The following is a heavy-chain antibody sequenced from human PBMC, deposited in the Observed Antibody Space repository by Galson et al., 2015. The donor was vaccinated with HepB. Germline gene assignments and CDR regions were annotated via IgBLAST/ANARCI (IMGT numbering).Heavy chain of an antibody. D-gene: IGHD2-2*01. CDR2: TGGSSSPI. J-gene: IGHJ6*02. V-gene: IGHV3-48*02. CDR1: GFTFSSHG. Sequence: SLRLSCAASGFTFSSHGMSWVRQAPGKGLEWVSFTGGSSSPIYYADSVRGRFTISRDNAKNSLYLQMNSLRDEDTAVYYCARALGYCSSTSCQEGGMDVWGQGTTVTVSS. CDR3: ARALGYCSSTSCQEGGMDV.